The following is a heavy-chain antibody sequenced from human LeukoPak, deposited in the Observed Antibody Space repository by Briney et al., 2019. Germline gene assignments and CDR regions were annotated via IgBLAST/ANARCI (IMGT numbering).Heavy chain of an antibody. V-gene: IGHV1-69*05. CDR3: AREEPGIAAAGSKGGSWFVP. J-gene: IGHJ5*02. D-gene: IGHD6-13*01. Sequence: SVKVSCKASGGTFSSYAISWVRQAPGQGLEWIGGIIPIFGTANYAQKFQGRVTITTDESTSTAYMELSSLRSEDTAVYYCAREEPGIAAAGSKGGSWFVPWGQGTLVTVSS. CDR1: GGTFSSYA. CDR2: IIPIFGTA.